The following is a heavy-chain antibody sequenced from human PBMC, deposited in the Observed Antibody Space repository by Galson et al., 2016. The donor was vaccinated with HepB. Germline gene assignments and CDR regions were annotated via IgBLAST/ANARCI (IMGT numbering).Heavy chain of an antibody. CDR2: DSMDGRRK. CDR1: GFTFSNYG. CDR3: AKRHEYCPAVGCSVDY. Sequence: SLRLSCAASGFTFSNYGMHWVRQAPGKGLEWVAADSMDGRRKFYADSVKGRFTISRDNPNNMLFLQMSSLRADDTAVYYCAKRHEYCPAVGCSVDYWGQGTLVSVSS. D-gene: IGHD2/OR15-2a*01. V-gene: IGHV3-30*18. J-gene: IGHJ4*02.